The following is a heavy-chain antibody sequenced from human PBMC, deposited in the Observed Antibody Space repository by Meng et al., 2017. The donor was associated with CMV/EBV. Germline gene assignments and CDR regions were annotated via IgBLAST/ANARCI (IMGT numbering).Heavy chain of an antibody. CDR1: GYSFTSYW. D-gene: IGHD6-13*01. Sequence: KVSCKGSGYSFTSYWIGWVRQMPGKGLEWMGIIYPGDSDTRYSPSFQGQVTISADKSISTAYLQWSSLKASDTAMYYCARHNGGELVPGPDAFDIWDQGTMVTVSS. J-gene: IGHJ3*02. V-gene: IGHV5-51*01. CDR2: IYPGDSDT. CDR3: ARHNGGELVPGPDAFDI.